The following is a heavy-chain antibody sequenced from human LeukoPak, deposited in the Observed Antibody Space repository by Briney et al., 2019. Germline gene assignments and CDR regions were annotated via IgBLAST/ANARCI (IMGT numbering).Heavy chain of an antibody. CDR2: IYYSGST. J-gene: IGHJ4*02. D-gene: IGHD1-26*01. CDR3: ARGGIVGATIDY. CDR1: GGSISSYY. V-gene: IGHV4-59*13. Sequence: SETLSLTCTVSGGSISSYYWSWIRQPPGKGLEWIGYIYYSGSTNYNPSLKSRVTISVDTSKNQFSLKLSSVTAAGTAVYYCARGGIVGATIDYWGQGTLVTVSS.